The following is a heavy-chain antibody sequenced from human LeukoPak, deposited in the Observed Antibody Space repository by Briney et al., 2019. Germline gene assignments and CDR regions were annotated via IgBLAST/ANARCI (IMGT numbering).Heavy chain of an antibody. J-gene: IGHJ4*02. D-gene: IGHD6-13*01. V-gene: IGHV1-18*01. CDR2: ISAYNGNT. CDR3: ARSAAKPGIAAAGLFDY. CDR1: GYTFTSYG. Sequence: ASVKVSCKASGYTFTSYGISWVRQAPGQGLEWMGWISAYNGNTNYAQKLQGRVTMTIDTSTSTAYMELRSLRSDDTAVYYCARSAAKPGIAAAGLFDYWGQGTLVTVSS.